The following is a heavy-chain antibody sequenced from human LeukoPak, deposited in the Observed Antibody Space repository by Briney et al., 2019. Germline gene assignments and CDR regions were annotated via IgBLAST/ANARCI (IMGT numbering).Heavy chain of an antibody. CDR2: IWYDGSNK. J-gene: IGHJ4*02. V-gene: IGHV3-33*01. CDR1: GFTFSSYG. CDR3: VATKAYCGGDCHFDY. D-gene: IGHD2-21*02. Sequence: PGGSLRLSCAASGFTFSSYGMHWVRQAPGKGLEWVAVIWYDGSNKYYADSVKGRFTISRGNSKNTLYLQMNSLRAEDTAVYYCVATKAYCGGDCHFDYWGQGTLVTVSS.